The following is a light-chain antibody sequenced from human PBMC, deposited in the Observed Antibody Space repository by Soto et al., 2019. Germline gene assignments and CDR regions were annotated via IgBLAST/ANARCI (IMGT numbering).Light chain of an antibody. CDR3: HQAYSTPWT. J-gene: IGKJ1*01. Sequence: IQMTQSPPSLSASVGDTVTITCRASQSISSSLNWYQQKPGKAPKLLIYTASNLESGVPSRFSGSGFGTEFTLTISSLQPEDFATYHCHQAYSTPWTFGLGTKVDIK. V-gene: IGKV1-39*01. CDR2: TAS. CDR1: QSISSS.